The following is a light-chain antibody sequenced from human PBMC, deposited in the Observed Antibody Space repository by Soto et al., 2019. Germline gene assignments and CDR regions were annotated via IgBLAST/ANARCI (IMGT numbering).Light chain of an antibody. CDR3: QHYVGSPYT. Sequence: ETVLTQSPGTLSLSPGERATLSCRASQSVSSSYLAWYQQKPGQAPRLFIYGASSRATGIPDRFSGSGSGKDFTLTISRLEPEDFAVYYCQHYVGSPYTFGQGTKLEIK. J-gene: IGKJ2*01. V-gene: IGKV3-20*01. CDR1: QSVSSSY. CDR2: GAS.